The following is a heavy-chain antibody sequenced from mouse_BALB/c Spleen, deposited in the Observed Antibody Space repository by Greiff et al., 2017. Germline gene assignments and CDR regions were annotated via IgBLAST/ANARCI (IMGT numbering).Heavy chain of an antibody. J-gene: IGHJ3*01. CDR3: ARGGYGSSFAH. Sequence: QVQLQQSGAELVRPGTSVKVSCKASGYAFTNYLIEWVKQRPGQGLEWIGVINPGSGGTNYNEKFKGKATLTADKSSSTAYMQLSSLTSDDSAVYFCARGGYGSSFAHWGQGTLVTVSA. CDR1: GYAFTNYL. V-gene: IGHV1-54*01. D-gene: IGHD1-1*01. CDR2: INPGSGGT.